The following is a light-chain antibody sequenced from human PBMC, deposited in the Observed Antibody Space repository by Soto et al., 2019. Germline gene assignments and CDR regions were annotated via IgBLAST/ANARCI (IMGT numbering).Light chain of an antibody. CDR3: FSFASSGTYV. V-gene: IGLV2-14*03. CDR1: SSDVGGYKY. CDR2: DVS. Sequence: QSALTQPASVSGSPGQSITISCTGTSSDVGGYKYVSWYQQHPGKAPNVMIYDVSERSSGVSNRFSGSKSGNTASLTISGLQAEDEDDYYCFSFASSGTYVFGTGTQLTVL. J-gene: IGLJ1*01.